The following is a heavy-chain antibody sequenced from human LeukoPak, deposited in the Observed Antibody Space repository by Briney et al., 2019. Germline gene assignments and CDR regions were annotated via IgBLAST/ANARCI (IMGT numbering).Heavy chain of an antibody. CDR1: VFSFSSFA. CDR2: ISTSGGST. CDR3: AKSRGAINDVFDI. J-gene: IGHJ3*02. Sequence: PGGSLRLSCAAAVFSFSSFAMSWVRQAQGKGLEWVSGISTSGGSTYYADSVKGRFTISRDNSKNTLYVQMSSLRAEDTAEYYCAKSRGAINDVFDIWGQGTMVTVSA. V-gene: IGHV3-23*01. D-gene: IGHD3-22*01.